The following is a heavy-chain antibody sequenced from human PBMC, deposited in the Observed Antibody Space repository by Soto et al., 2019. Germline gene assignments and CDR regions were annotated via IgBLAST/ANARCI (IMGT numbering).Heavy chain of an antibody. J-gene: IGHJ4*02. CDR3: AKASPPLFGVVMTQDY. D-gene: IGHD3-3*01. CDR1: GFTFSSYG. CDR2: ISYDGSNK. Sequence: LRLSCAASGFTFSSYGMHWVRQAPGKGLEWVAVISYDGSNKYYADSVKGRFTISRDNSKNTLYLQMNSLRAEDTAVYYCAKASPPLFGVVMTQDYWGQGTLVTVSP. V-gene: IGHV3-30*18.